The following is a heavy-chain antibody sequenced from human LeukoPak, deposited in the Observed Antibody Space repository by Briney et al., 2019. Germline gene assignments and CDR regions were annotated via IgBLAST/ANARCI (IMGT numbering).Heavy chain of an antibody. CDR3: ARVTRSTYYYYGMDV. Sequence: GGSLRLSCAASGFTVSSNYMSWVRQAPGKGLEWVSVIYSGGSTYYADSVKGRFTISRDNSKNTLYLQMNSLRAEDTAVYYCARVTRSTYYYYGMDVWGQGTTVTVSS. J-gene: IGHJ6*02. V-gene: IGHV3-66*01. D-gene: IGHD2-2*01. CDR2: IYSGGST. CDR1: GFTVSSNY.